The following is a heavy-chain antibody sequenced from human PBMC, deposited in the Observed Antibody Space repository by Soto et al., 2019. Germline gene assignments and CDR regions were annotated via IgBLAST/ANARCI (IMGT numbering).Heavy chain of an antibody. V-gene: IGHV4-39*01. Sequence: QLQLQEWGPGLVKPSEILSLTCTVSGGSISSRGYYWGWIRQPPGKGLEWIGTIYYSGSTYYNPSLKSRVTISVDTSKNQFSLKLSSVTAADTAVYYCATSNWFDPWGQGTLVTVSS. CDR3: ATSNWFDP. J-gene: IGHJ5*02. CDR1: GGSISSRGYY. CDR2: IYYSGST.